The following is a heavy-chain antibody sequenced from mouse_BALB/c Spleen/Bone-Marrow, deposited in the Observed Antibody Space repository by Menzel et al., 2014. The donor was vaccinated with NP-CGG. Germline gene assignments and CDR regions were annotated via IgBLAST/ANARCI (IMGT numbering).Heavy chain of an antibody. D-gene: IGHD1-1*01. J-gene: IGHJ1*01. CDR2: ISNGGSYT. Sequence: EVQLVESGGGLMKPGGSLKLSGAASGFTFSDYYMYWVRQTPEKRLEWVATISNGGSYTYYPDSVKGRFAISRDNAKNNLYLQMSSLKSEDTAMYYCARDSLYYYGSSYGYFDVWGAGTTVTVSS. V-gene: IGHV5-4*02. CDR3: ARDSLYYYGSSYGYFDV. CDR1: GFTFSDYY.